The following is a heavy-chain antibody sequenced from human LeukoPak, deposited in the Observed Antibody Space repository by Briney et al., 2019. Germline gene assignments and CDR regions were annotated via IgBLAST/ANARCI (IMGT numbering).Heavy chain of an antibody. Sequence: GGSLRLSCAASGFTSSSYDMNWVRQAPGKGLEWVSYIHSSGNSIYYADSVKGRFTISRDSAKNSVYLRMNSLRAEDTALYYCARKLTGTTYFDCWGQGTLVTVSS. CDR2: IHSSGNSI. CDR3: ARKLTGTTYFDC. V-gene: IGHV3-48*03. D-gene: IGHD1-1*01. CDR1: GFTSSSYD. J-gene: IGHJ4*02.